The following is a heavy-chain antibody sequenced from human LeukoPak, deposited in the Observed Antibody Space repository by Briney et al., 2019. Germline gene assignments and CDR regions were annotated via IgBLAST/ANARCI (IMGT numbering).Heavy chain of an antibody. J-gene: IGHJ4*02. V-gene: IGHV5-51*01. Sequence: GESLKLSCKGSGYSFTSYWIGWVRQMPGKGLEWMGIIYPGDSDTRYSPSFQGQVTISPDKSISTAYLQWSSLKASDTAMYYCARSYCSITICYVDYWGQGTLVTVSS. CDR2: IYPGDSDT. CDR3: ARSYCSITICYVDY. CDR1: GYSFTSYW. D-gene: IGHD2-2*01.